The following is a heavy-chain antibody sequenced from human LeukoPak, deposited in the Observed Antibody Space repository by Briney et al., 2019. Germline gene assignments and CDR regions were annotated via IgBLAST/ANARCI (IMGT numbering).Heavy chain of an antibody. J-gene: IGHJ4*02. V-gene: IGHV3-30-3*01. CDR3: ARELLGAFDY. CDR2: ISYDGSKK. CDR1: GFTFSTYA. D-gene: IGHD7-27*01. Sequence: PGGSLRLSCAASGFTFSTYAMHWGRQALGKGLEWVAVISYDGSKKYYADSVKGRFTISRDNSKNTLYLQMNSLRAEDTAVYYCARELLGAFDYWGQGTLVTVSS.